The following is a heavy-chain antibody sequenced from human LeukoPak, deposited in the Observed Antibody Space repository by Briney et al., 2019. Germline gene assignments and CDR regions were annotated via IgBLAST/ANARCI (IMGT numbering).Heavy chain of an antibody. Sequence: SQTLSLTCAISGDSVSSNSAAWNWIRQSPSRGLEWLGRTYYRSKWYNDYAVSVKSRITINPDTSKNQFSPQLNSVTPEDTAVYYCARGRVGYSSGWYKGVMGAFDIWGQGTMVTVSS. V-gene: IGHV6-1*01. CDR2: TYYRSKWYN. J-gene: IGHJ3*02. D-gene: IGHD6-19*01. CDR3: ARGRVGYSSGWYKGVMGAFDI. CDR1: GDSVSSNSAA.